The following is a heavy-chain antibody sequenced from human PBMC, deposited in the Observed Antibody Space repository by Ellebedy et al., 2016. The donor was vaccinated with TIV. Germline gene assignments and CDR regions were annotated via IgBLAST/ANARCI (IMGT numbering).Heavy chain of an antibody. J-gene: IGHJ3*02. CDR1: GFTFSSYW. D-gene: IGHD4-17*01. CDR3: ARGGDPDAFDI. Sequence: GGSLRLSXAASGFTFSSYWMSWVRQAPGKGLEWVANIKQDGSEKYYVDSVKGRFTISRDNAKNSLYLQMNSLRAEDTAVYYCARGGDPDAFDIWGQGTMVTVSS. CDR2: IKQDGSEK. V-gene: IGHV3-7*04.